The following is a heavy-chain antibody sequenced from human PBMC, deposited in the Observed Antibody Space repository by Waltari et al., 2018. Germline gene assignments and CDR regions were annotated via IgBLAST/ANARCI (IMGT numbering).Heavy chain of an antibody. V-gene: IGHV1-2*02. CDR3: ARVRGYYGSRSWFDP. D-gene: IGHD3-10*01. CDR1: GYTFTGYY. CDR2: INPNSGGT. J-gene: IGHJ5*02. Sequence: QVQLVQSGAEVKKPGASVKVSCKASGYTFTGYYMHWVRQAPGQGLEWMGWINPNSGGTNYAQKFQGRVTMTRDTSISTAYMELSRLRSDDTAVYYCARVRGYYGSRSWFDPWGQGTLVTVSS.